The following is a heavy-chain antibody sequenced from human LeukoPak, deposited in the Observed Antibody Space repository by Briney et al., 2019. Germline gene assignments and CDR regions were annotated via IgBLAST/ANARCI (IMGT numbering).Heavy chain of an antibody. D-gene: IGHD1-26*01. V-gene: IGHV3-48*03. CDR2: ISSSGSTI. Sequence: GGSLRLSCTASRFTFSSYAMSWVRQAPGKGLEWVSYISSSGSTIYYADSVKGRFTISRDNAKNSLYLQMNSLRAEDTAVYYCARDNEGSFGSFDIWGQGTMVTVSS. CDR3: ARDNEGSFGSFDI. CDR1: RFTFSSYA. J-gene: IGHJ3*02.